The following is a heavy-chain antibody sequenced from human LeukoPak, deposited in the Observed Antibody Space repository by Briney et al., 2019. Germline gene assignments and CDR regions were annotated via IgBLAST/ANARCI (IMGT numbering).Heavy chain of an antibody. J-gene: IGHJ1*01. Sequence: SETLSLTCTVSGGSLSSYYWSWIRQPPGKGLEWIGYIYYSGSTNYNPSLKSRVTISVDTSKNQFSLKLSSVTAADTAVYYCAREHRNYDILTGYYDPQYAEYFQHWGQGTLVTVSS. CDR1: GGSLSSYY. CDR3: AREHRNYDILTGYYDPQYAEYFQH. V-gene: IGHV4-59*01. CDR2: IYYSGST. D-gene: IGHD3-9*01.